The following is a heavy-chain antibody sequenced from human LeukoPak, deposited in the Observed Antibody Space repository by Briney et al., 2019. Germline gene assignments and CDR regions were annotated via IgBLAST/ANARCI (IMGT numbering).Heavy chain of an antibody. Sequence: GGSPRLSCEASGFTLRSYEMNWIRQAPGKGLEWVLYISSRGSTTYYADSVKGRFTISRDNAKNSLYLQMSSLRAEDTAVYYCARSHEYYYYMDVWGKGTTVTVSS. CDR1: GFTLRSYE. CDR3: ARSHEYYYYMDV. V-gene: IGHV3-48*03. J-gene: IGHJ6*03. CDR2: ISSRGSTT.